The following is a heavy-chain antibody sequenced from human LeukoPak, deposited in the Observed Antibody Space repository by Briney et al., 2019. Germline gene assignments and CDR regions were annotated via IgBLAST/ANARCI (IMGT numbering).Heavy chain of an antibody. CDR3: ASQYYYDSSGYNDY. V-gene: IGHV4-39*07. D-gene: IGHD3-22*01. J-gene: IGHJ4*02. Sequence: PSETLSLTCTVSGGSISSSSYYWGWIRQPPGKGLEWIGSIYYSGSTYYNPSLKSRVTISVDTSKNQFSLKLSSVTAADTAVYYCASQYYYDSSGYNDYWGRGTLVTVSS. CDR2: IYYSGST. CDR1: GGSISSSSYY.